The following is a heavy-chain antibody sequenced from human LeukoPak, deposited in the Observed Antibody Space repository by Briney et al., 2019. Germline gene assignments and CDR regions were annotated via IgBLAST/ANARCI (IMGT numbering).Heavy chain of an antibody. CDR3: AKTAMIVVAKDAFDI. V-gene: IGHV1-18*01. CDR2: ISAYNGNT. D-gene: IGHD3-22*01. Sequence: GASVKVSCKASGYTFTSYGISWLRQAPGQGLEWMGWISAYNGNTNYAQKLQGRVTMTTDTSKSTAYMELRSLTSDDTAVYYCAKTAMIVVAKDAFDIWGQGTMVTVSS. J-gene: IGHJ3*02. CDR1: GYTFTSYG.